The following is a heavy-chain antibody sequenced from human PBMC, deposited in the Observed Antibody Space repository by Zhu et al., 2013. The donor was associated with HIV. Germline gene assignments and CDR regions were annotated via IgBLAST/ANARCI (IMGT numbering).Heavy chain of an antibody. D-gene: IGHD6-13*01. Sequence: QVQLVQSGAEVKKPGASVKVSCKASGYTFTGYYMHWVRQAPGQGLEWMGIINPSGGSTSYAQKFQGRVTMTRDTSTSTVYMELSSLRSEDTAVYYCARDRVSSSWSDAFDYLGPKGQMVTVSS. CDR3: ARDRVSSSWSDAFDY. V-gene: IGHV1-46*01. J-gene: IGHJ3*02. CDR2: INPSGGST. CDR1: GYTFTGYY.